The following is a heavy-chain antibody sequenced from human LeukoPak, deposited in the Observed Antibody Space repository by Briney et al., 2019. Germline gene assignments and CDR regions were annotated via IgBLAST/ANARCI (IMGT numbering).Heavy chain of an antibody. CDR3: AREPIAARTFDY. Sequence: PSETLSLTCTVSGGSISSGGYYWSWIRQHPGKGLEWIGYIYYSGSTYYNPSLKSRVTISVDTSKNQFSLKLSSVTAADTAVYYCAREPIAARTFDYWGQGTLVTVSS. CDR2: IYYSGST. D-gene: IGHD6-6*01. V-gene: IGHV4-31*03. J-gene: IGHJ4*02. CDR1: GGSISSGGYY.